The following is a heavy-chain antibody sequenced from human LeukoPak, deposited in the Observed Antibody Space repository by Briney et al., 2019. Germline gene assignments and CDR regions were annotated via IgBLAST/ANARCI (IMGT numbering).Heavy chain of an antibody. CDR1: GGSISSGSYY. J-gene: IGHJ4*02. Sequence: TSETLSLTCTVSGGSISSGSYYWSWLRQPPGKGLEWIGYIYYSGSTKYNPSLKSRVTISVDTSKNQFSLKLSSVTATDTAVYYCARADDSDSWPLDYWGQGTLVTVSS. V-gene: IGHV4-61*01. CDR2: IYYSGST. D-gene: IGHD6-13*01. CDR3: ARADDSDSWPLDY.